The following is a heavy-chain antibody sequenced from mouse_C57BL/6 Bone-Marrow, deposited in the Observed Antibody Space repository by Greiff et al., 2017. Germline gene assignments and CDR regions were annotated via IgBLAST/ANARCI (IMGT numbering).Heavy chain of an antibody. CDR1: GYTFTSYT. CDR2: INPSSGYT. J-gene: IGHJ2*01. Sequence: QVQLQQSGAELARPGASVKMSCKASGYTFTSYTMHWVKQRPGQGLEWIGYINPSSGYTKYNQKFKDKATLTADKSSSTAYMQLSSLTSDDSAVYYCARSRLPMRFDYWGQCTPLTVSS. CDR3: ARSRLPMRFDY. D-gene: IGHD6-5*01. V-gene: IGHV1-4*01.